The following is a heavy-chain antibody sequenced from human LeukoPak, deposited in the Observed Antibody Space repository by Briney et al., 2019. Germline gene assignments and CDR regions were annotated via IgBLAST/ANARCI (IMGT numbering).Heavy chain of an antibody. V-gene: IGHV6-1*01. CDR1: GDSVSGNTVA. CDR2: TYYRSKWYN. J-gene: IGHJ6*02. D-gene: IGHD6-6*01. CDR3: ARVRTTRPPYYYFGVDV. Sequence: SQTLSLTCAISGDSVSGNTVAWTWTRQSPSRGLKYLGRTYYRSKWYNDYAVSVRSRITINSDMSKNEFSLQLDSVTPDDTAVYYCARVRTTRPPYYYFGVDVWGPGTTVTVS.